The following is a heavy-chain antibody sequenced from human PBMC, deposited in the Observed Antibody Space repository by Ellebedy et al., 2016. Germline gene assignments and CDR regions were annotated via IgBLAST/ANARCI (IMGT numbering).Heavy chain of an antibody. Sequence: DSVKGRFTVSRDNSKNTLYLQMNSLRAEDTAVYYCAREPPPDGYNPGDYYYGMDVWGQGTTVTVSS. V-gene: IGHV3-30*07. D-gene: IGHD5-24*01. CDR3: AREPPPDGYNPGDYYYGMDV. J-gene: IGHJ6*02.